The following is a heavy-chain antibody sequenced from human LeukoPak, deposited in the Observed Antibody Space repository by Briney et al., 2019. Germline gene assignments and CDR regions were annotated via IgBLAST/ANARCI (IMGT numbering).Heavy chain of an antibody. CDR2: INPNSGGT. J-gene: IGHJ4*02. CDR3: ASGRIVGATRPFGFDY. Sequence: ASVKVSCKASGYTFTGYYMHWVRQAPGQGLEWMGWINPNSGGTNYAQKFQGRVTMTRDTSISTAYMELSRLRSDDTAMYYCASGRIVGATRPFGFDYWGQGTLVTVSS. V-gene: IGHV1-2*02. D-gene: IGHD1-26*01. CDR1: GYTFTGYY.